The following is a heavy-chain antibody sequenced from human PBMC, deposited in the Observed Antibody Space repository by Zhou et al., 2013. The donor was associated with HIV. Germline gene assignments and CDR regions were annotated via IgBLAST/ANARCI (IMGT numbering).Heavy chain of an antibody. CDR1: GYTFMRYG. Sequence: QVQLVQSGAEVKKTGASVKVSCKASGYTFMRYGISWVRRAPGQGLQWMGWINPESGDTNYAQTFKGRITMTRDTSINTVYMVLTSLKSNDTALYYCARDWQFHVIFDDYYIDVWGEGTTVIVSS. D-gene: IGHD3-3*02. CDR2: INPESGDT. CDR3: ARDWQFHVIFDDYYIDV. V-gene: IGHV1-18*01. J-gene: IGHJ6*03.